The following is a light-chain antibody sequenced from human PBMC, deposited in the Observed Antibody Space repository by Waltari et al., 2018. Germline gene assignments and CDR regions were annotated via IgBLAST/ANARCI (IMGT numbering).Light chain of an antibody. CDR2: RSN. CDR3: AAWDDSLSAWV. CDR1: NSNTGSNY. Sequence: VLTHPPPASGTPGQRVTLPSSGSNSNTGSNYVYWYQQLPGTAPKLLIYRSNQRLSGVPDRFSASKSGTSASLAISGLRSEDEADYYCAAWDDSLSAWVFGGGTKLTVL. J-gene: IGLJ3*02. V-gene: IGLV1-47*01.